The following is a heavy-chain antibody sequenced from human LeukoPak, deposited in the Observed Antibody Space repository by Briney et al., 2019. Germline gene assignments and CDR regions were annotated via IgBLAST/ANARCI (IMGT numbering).Heavy chain of an antibody. CDR3: ARRYCGSDSCYVAYSGYGVADFDS. V-gene: IGHV3-23*01. CDR2: ITGSGGGGFS. Sequence: PGGSLRLSCAASGFAASGLTFSDSALTWVRQAPGKGLEWVSTITGSGGGGFSYYAASVKGRFTISRDNSMNTMHMQMNRLRAADTALYYCARRYCGSDSCYVAYSGYGVADFDSWGQGTLVTVSS. J-gene: IGHJ4*02. D-gene: IGHD5-12*01. CDR1: GFAASGLTFSDSA.